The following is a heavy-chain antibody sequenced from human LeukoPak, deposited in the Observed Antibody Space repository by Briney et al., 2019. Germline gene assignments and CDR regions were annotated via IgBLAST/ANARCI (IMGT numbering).Heavy chain of an antibody. V-gene: IGHV1-46*01. J-gene: IGHJ6*02. Sequence: ASVTVSCKASGYTFTSYYMHWVRQAPGQGLEWMGIINPSGGSTSYAQKFQGRVTMTRDTSTSTVYMELSSLRSEDTAVYYCARDGPGGMITFGGVIVDYYYYGMDVWGQGTTVTVSS. CDR3: ARDGPGGMITFGGVIVDYYYYGMDV. D-gene: IGHD3-16*02. CDR2: INPSGGST. CDR1: GYTFTSYY.